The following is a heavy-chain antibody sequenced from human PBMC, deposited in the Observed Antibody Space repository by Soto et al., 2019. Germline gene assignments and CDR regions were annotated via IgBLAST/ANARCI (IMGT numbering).Heavy chain of an antibody. V-gene: IGHV4-59*08. J-gene: IGHJ4*02. CDR3: ASQVGYYYGSGSYSHFDY. CDR1: GGSNSNYY. CDR2: IFYSGNT. D-gene: IGHD3-10*01. Sequence: SETLCLTCAVCGGSNSNYYWIWIRQPPGKGLEWIGYIFYSGNTNYNPSLKSRVTISVDPSKNQFSLNLSSVTAADTAVYYCASQVGYYYGSGSYSHFDYWGQGTLVTVSS.